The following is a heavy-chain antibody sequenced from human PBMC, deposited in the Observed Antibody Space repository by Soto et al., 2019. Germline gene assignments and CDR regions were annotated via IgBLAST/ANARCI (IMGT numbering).Heavy chain of an antibody. CDR1: GGTFSSYS. CDR3: ARGGVAGFDY. CDR2: IIPILGIA. D-gene: IGHD6-19*01. J-gene: IGHJ4*02. V-gene: IGHV1-69*02. Sequence: QVQLVQSGAEVKKPGSSVKVSCKASGGTFSSYSISWVRQAPGQGLEWMGRIIPILGIANYAQKFQGRVTITADKSTSTAHMELSSLRAEATAVYHCARGGVAGFDYWGQGTLVTVSS.